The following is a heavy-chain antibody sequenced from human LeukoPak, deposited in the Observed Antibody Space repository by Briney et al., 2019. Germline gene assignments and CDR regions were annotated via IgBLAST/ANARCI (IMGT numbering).Heavy chain of an antibody. CDR1: GFTFSNYW. V-gene: IGHV3-74*01. Sequence: GGSLRLSCVASGFTFSNYWMHWVRQPPGKGLVWVSRIYVDGRTTNYADSVKGRFTISRDNSKDTLFLQMHSLRPGDTAVYYCVREDTPATANYWGQGTLVTISS. CDR3: VREDTPATANY. D-gene: IGHD2-21*02. CDR2: IYVDGRTT. J-gene: IGHJ4*02.